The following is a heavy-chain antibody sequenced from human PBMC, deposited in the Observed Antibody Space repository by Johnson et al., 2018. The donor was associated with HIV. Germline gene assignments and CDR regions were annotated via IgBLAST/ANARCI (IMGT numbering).Heavy chain of an antibody. CDR2: IGTAGDT. V-gene: IGHV3-13*01. CDR3: ARAVCRGGRCYSHDAFDI. CDR1: GFAFSSYD. Sequence: CAASGFAFSSYDMHWVRQATGKGLEWVSTIGTAGDTYYPGSVKGRFTVSREDAKNSLYLQMNSLRAGDTALYYCARAVCRGGRCYSHDAFDIWDRGTMVTVSS. J-gene: IGHJ3*02. D-gene: IGHD2-15*01.